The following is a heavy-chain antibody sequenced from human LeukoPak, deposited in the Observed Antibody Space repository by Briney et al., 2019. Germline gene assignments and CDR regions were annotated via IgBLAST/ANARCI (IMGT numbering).Heavy chain of an antibody. V-gene: IGHV3-33*06. Sequence: GGSLRLSCAASGFTFSSYGMHWVRQPPGKGLEWVAVIWYDGSNKYYADSVKGRFTISRDNSKNTLYLQMNSLRAEDTAVYYCAKGSIAASGNLDYWGQGTLVTVSS. D-gene: IGHD6-13*01. CDR3: AKGSIAASGNLDY. J-gene: IGHJ4*02. CDR1: GFTFSSYG. CDR2: IWYDGSNK.